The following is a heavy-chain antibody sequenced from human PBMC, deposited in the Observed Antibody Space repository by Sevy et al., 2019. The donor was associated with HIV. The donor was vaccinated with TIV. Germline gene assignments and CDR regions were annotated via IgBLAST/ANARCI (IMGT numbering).Heavy chain of an antibody. J-gene: IGHJ4*02. V-gene: IGHV3-74*01. D-gene: IGHD3-22*01. CDR2: INSDGSST. CDR3: ARSYYDSSGYYPTRQDEY. Sequence: GGSLRLSCAASGFTFSSYWMHWVRQAPGKGLVWVSRINSDGSSTSYADSVKGRFTISRDNSKNTLYLQMNSLRAEDTAVYYCARSYYDSSGYYPTRQDEYWGQGTLVTVSS. CDR1: GFTFSSYW.